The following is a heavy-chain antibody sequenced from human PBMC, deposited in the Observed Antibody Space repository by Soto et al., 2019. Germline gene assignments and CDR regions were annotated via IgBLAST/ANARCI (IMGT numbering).Heavy chain of an antibody. CDR1: GCTFTSYG. CDR3: ARAQQLVRSWFDP. D-gene: IGHD6-13*01. J-gene: IGHJ5*01. V-gene: IGHV1-18*01. CDR2: ISAYNGNT. Sequence: ASVKVSCKASGCTFTSYGISWVRQPPGQGLEWMGWISAYNGNTNYAQKLQGRVTMTTDTSTSTAYMELRSLRSDDTAVDSCARAQQLVRSWFDPWGQGTLVTVSS.